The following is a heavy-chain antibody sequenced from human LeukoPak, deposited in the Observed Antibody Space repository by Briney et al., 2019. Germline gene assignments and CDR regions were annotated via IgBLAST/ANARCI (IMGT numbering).Heavy chain of an antibody. D-gene: IGHD3-3*01. CDR1: GGSVSSYY. J-gene: IGHJ4*02. Sequence: SETLSLTCTVSGGSVSSYYWSWIRQPPGKGLEWIGNMYYRGSTTYNPSLKSRVTISLDTSKNQFSLELSSVTAADTAVYYCARAGGSFWSGHQFDYWGQGTLVTVSS. CDR2: MYYRGST. V-gene: IGHV4-59*02. CDR3: ARAGGSFWSGHQFDY.